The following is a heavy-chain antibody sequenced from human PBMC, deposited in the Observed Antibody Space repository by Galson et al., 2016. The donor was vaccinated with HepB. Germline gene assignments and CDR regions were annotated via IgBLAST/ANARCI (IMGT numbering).Heavy chain of an antibody. CDR3: VRGGCSTSTCFPNPY. D-gene: IGHD2-2*01. Sequence: SLRLSCAASGFAFSTYAMHWARQAPGKGLERVAVISFDGTNKYYAESVRGRFTISRDNSKNTVYMQMNSLRGGDTAVYYCVRGGCSTSTCFPNPYWGQGTLVTVSS. CDR2: ISFDGTNK. V-gene: IGHV3-30*04. CDR1: GFAFSTYA. J-gene: IGHJ4*02.